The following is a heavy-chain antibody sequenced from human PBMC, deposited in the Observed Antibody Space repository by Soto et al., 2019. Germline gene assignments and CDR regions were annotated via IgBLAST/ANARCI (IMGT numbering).Heavy chain of an antibody. D-gene: IGHD3-3*01. V-gene: IGHV4-34*01. CDR2: INHSGST. J-gene: IGHJ6*02. CDR1: GGSFSNYY. Sequence: PSETLSLTCGVYGGSFSNYYWSWIRQPPGKGLEWIGEINHSGSTNYNPSLESRVSISVDTSKRQFSLKLYSVTAADTAVYYCARGRVLPHHYFGIDVWDQGTTVTVSS. CDR3: ARGRVLPHHYFGIDV.